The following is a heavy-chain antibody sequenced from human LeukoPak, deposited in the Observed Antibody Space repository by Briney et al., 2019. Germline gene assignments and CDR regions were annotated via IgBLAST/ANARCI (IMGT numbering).Heavy chain of an antibody. J-gene: IGHJ4*02. V-gene: IGHV1-18*04. CDR3: ARVLRDFDWLSLNY. Sequence: ASVKVSCKASGYTFTSYGISWVRQAPGQGLEWMGWISAYNGNTNYAQKLQGRATMTTDTSTSTAYMELRSLRSDDTAVYYCARVLRDFDWLSLNYWGQGTLVTVSS. CDR1: GYTFTSYG. D-gene: IGHD3-9*01. CDR2: ISAYNGNT.